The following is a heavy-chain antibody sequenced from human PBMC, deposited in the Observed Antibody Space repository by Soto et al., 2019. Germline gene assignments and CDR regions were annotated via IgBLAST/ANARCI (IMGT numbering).Heavy chain of an antibody. V-gene: IGHV1-69*13. CDR2: IIPIFGTA. D-gene: IGHD1-20*01. CDR1: GGTFSSYA. Sequence: SVKVSCKASGGTFSSYAISWVRQAPGQGLEWMGGIIPIFGTANYAQKFQGRVTITADESTDTVYMELSSLRSEDTAVYYCARDEGLIGTSYNWFDPWGQGTLVTVSS. J-gene: IGHJ5*02. CDR3: ARDEGLIGTSYNWFDP.